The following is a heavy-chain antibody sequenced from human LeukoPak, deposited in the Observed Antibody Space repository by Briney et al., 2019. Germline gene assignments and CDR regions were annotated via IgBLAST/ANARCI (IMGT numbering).Heavy chain of an antibody. CDR2: ISYSGTT. Sequence: SETLSLTCTVSGGSIRNYYWSWIRQPPGKGLEWIGYISYSGTTNYNPSLKSRVTISVDTSKNQFSLKLTSVTAADTAVYFCARGGYYGSGNDFRFDPWGQGTLVTVSS. D-gene: IGHD3-10*01. V-gene: IGHV4-59*01. CDR3: ARGGYYGSGNDFRFDP. J-gene: IGHJ5*02. CDR1: GGSIRNYY.